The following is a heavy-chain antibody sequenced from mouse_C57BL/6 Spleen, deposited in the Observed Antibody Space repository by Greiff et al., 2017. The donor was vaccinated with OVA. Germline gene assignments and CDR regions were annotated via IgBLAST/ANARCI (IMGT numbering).Heavy chain of an antibody. CDR1: GYTFTDYN. CDR2: INPNNGGT. J-gene: IGHJ1*03. D-gene: IGHD2-4*01. Sequence: DVKLQESGPELVKPGASVTMSCKASGYTFTDYNMHWVKQSHGKSLEWIGYINPNNGGTSYTQKFKGKAILTVNKSSSTAYMELRSLTSEDSAVDYGARRGYDYDYGYFDVWGTGTTVTVSS. CDR3: ARRGYDYDYGYFDV. V-gene: IGHV1-22*01.